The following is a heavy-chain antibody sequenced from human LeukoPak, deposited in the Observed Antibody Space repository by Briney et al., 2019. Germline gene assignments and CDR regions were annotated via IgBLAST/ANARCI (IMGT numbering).Heavy chain of an antibody. V-gene: IGHV1-69*13. CDR2: IIPIFGTA. CDR3: AADYYDSSGYLPTDP. J-gene: IGHJ5*02. Sequence: VASVKVSCKASGGTFSSYAISWVRQAPGQGLEWMGGIIPIFGTANYAQKFQGRVTITADESTSTAYMELSSLRSEDTAVYYCAADYYDSSGYLPTDPWGQGTLVTVSS. D-gene: IGHD3-22*01. CDR1: GGTFSSYA.